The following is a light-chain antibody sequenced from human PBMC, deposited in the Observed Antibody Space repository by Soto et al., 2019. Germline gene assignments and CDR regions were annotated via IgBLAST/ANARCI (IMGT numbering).Light chain of an antibody. CDR1: TSNIGNNY. CDR2: DNS. CDR3: GTWDNSLSAGV. J-gene: IGLJ2*01. Sequence: QSVLTQPPSVSAAPGQTVTISCSGSTSNIGNNYVSWYQQFPGTAPKLLIYDNSDRPSGIPDRFSGSKSGTSATLGITGLQTGDEADYHCGTWDNSLSAGVFGGGTKVTVL. V-gene: IGLV1-51*01.